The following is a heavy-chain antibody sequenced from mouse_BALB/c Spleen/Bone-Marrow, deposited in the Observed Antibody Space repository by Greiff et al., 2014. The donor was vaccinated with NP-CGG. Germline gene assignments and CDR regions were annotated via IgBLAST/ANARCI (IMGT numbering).Heavy chain of an antibody. Sequence: QVQLQQSGAELARPGASVKMSYKASGYTFTSYTMHWVKQRPGQGLEWIGYINPSSGYTNYNQKFKDKATLTADKSSSTAYMQLSSLTSEDSAVYYCSRETPYYGSTYWYFDVWGAGTTVTVSS. D-gene: IGHD1-1*01. CDR1: GYTFTSYT. V-gene: IGHV1-4*01. J-gene: IGHJ1*01. CDR2: INPSSGYT. CDR3: SRETPYYGSTYWYFDV.